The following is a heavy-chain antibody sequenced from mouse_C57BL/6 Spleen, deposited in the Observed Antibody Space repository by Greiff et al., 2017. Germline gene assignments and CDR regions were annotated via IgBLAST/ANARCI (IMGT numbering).Heavy chain of an antibody. D-gene: IGHD2-5*01. J-gene: IGHJ1*03. CDR3: ARNSNWYFDV. CDR2: IYPRSGNT. CDR1: GYTFTSYG. V-gene: IGHV1-81*01. Sequence: VQLQESGAELARPGASVKLSCKASGYTFTSYGISWVKQRTGQGLEWIGEIYPRSGNTYYNEKFKGKATLTADKSSSTAYMELRSLTSEDSAVYFCARNSNWYFDVWGTGTTVTVSS.